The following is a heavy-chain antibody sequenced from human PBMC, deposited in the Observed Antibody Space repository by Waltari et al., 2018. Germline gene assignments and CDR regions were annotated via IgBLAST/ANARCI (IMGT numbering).Heavy chain of an antibody. CDR2: FHSGGNT. Sequence: EVQLWESGGGLVQPGGSLRLSCAASGFTFSSYAMNWVRQAPGKGLEWVSGFHSGGNTDYADFVKGRFTISRDNSKNTLYVQMNSLRAEDTAVYYCAREVRGVLDGFDIWGQGTMVTVSS. CDR1: GFTFSSYA. J-gene: IGHJ3*02. CDR3: AREVRGVLDGFDI. V-gene: IGHV3-23*03. D-gene: IGHD3-10*01.